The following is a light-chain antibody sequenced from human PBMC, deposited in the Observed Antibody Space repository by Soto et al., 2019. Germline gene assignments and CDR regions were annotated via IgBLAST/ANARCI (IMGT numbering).Light chain of an antibody. CDR1: SRDIGSYNL. CDR2: EVR. Sequence: QSALTQPASVSGSPGQSITISCSGTSRDIGSYNLVSWYQQPPGKAPKLLIYEVRNRPSGISYRFSGSKSGTTASLTISSLLPEDESHYYCATWDDSLNAAVFGGGTQLTVL. V-gene: IGLV2-14*01. J-gene: IGLJ7*01. CDR3: ATWDDSLNAAV.